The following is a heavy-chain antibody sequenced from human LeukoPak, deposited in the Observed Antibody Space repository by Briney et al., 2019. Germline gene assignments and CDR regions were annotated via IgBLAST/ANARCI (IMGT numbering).Heavy chain of an antibody. CDR3: ARDLRGYFDY. Sequence: AGGSLRLSCEASGFTFNNFGMHWVRQAPGKGLEWVSYISSSSSTIYYADSVKGRFTISRDNAKNSLYLQMNSLRAEDTAVYYCARDLRGYFDYWGQGTLVTVSS. CDR2: ISSSSSTI. V-gene: IGHV3-48*04. CDR1: GFTFNNFG. J-gene: IGHJ4*02.